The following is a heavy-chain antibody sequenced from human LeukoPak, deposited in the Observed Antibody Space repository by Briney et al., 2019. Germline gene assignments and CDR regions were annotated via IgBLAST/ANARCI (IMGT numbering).Heavy chain of an antibody. CDR3: AKEMEAAGSTRGSFDY. Sequence: GGSLRLSCAASGFTFSSYAMSWVRQAPGKGLEWVSAISGGGGDTYHADSVKGRFTISRDNSKNTLYLQMNGLRAEDTAVYYCAKEMEAAGSTRGSFDYWGQGTLVTVSS. CDR2: ISGGGGDT. V-gene: IGHV3-23*01. CDR1: GFTFSSYA. J-gene: IGHJ4*02. D-gene: IGHD6-13*01.